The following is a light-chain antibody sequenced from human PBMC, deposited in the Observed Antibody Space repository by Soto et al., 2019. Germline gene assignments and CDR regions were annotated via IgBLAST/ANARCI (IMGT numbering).Light chain of an antibody. V-gene: IGKV3-20*01. CDR2: GAS. CDR3: QQYNNWPRT. J-gene: IGKJ1*01. CDR1: QSVSSSY. Sequence: EIVLTQSPGTLSLCPGERATLSCRASQSVSSSYLAWYQQKPGQAPRLLIYGASSRATGIPDRFSGSGSGTEFTLTISSLQSEDFAVYYCQQYNNWPRTFGQGTKVEIK.